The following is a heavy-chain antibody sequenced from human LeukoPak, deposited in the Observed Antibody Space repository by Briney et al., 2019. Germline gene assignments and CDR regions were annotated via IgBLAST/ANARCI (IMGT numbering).Heavy chain of an antibody. Sequence: PGGSLRLSCATSGFPFETNAMSWVRPAPGKGLEWVATIGNTETFYADSVTGRFTISRDNSKNTVNLQMYRLRVEDTAIYYCAKDWIQFNRVFDCFDSWGQGTLVTVSS. J-gene: IGHJ4*02. CDR2: IGNTET. D-gene: IGHD5-18*01. CDR1: GFPFETNA. V-gene: IGHV3-23*01. CDR3: AKDWIQFNRVFDCFDS.